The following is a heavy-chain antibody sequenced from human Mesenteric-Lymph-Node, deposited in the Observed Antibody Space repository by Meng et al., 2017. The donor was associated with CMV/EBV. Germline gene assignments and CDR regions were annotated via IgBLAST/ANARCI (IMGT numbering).Heavy chain of an antibody. Sequence: SETLSLTCTVSGASVSSGSYYWSWIRQPPGKRLEWIGYIYYSGSTKYNPSLKSRVSISVDTSKNQFSLKLSSVTAADTAVYYCARARRKLLWFGEFGYWGQGTLVTVSS. V-gene: IGHV4-61*01. D-gene: IGHD3-10*01. CDR3: ARARRKLLWFGEFGY. CDR1: GASVSSGSYY. CDR2: IYYSGST. J-gene: IGHJ4*02.